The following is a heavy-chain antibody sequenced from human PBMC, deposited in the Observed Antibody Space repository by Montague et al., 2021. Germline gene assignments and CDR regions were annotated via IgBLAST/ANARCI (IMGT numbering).Heavy chain of an antibody. CDR2: IFYSGNT. CDR1: GGSISSGGYY. J-gene: IGHJ4*02. CDR3: ARAEDYYVSGSYLGFDY. V-gene: IGHV4-31*01. D-gene: IGHD3-10*01. Sequence: TLSLTCTVSGGSISSGGYYWSWVRQLPGKGLVGIGYIFYSGNTYYNPSLKSQVTIAVDTYKNQFSLKLSSVPAADTAVYYCARAEDYYVSGSYLGFDYGGQGPRATAS.